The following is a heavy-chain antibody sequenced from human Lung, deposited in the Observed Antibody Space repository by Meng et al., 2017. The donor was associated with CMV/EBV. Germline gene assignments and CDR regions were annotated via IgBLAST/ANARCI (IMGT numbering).Heavy chain of an antibody. V-gene: IGHV3-30*18. CDR2: ISFDGSNI. D-gene: IGHD3-9*01. CDR1: QFSFRSFA. J-gene: IGHJ4*02. Sequence: SCAASQFSFRSFAMHWVRQAPGKGLEWVALISFDGSNIYYTDSVKGRFTISRDNSKDTLYLQMNNLRPDDTGIYFCAKAGYDVLAEYWGQGALVTVSS. CDR3: AKAGYDVLAEY.